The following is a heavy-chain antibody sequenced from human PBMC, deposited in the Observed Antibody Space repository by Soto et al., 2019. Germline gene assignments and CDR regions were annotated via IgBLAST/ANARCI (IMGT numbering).Heavy chain of an antibody. CDR1: GYTFTSYG. Sequence: QVQLVQSGAEVKKPGASVKVSRKASGYTFTSYGITWVRQAPGQGLEWMGWISPYNGNTNYAQKLQGRVTMTTDTSTSTAYMELRSLRYDDTAVYYCAREWDYYASRTYSNWFDPWGQGTLVTVSS. CDR2: ISPYNGNT. D-gene: IGHD3-10*01. J-gene: IGHJ5*02. V-gene: IGHV1-18*01. CDR3: AREWDYYASRTYSNWFDP.